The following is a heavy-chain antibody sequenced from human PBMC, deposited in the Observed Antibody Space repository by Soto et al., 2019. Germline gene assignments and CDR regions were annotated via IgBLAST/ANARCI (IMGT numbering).Heavy chain of an antibody. J-gene: IGHJ6*02. CDR2: IFSSDEK. CDR1: GFSLTNNKMG. Sequence: QVTLKESGPVLVKPTATLTLTCTVSGFSLTNNKMGVSWISQPPGKALEWLANIFSSDEKSYSTSLKSRVTISQDTSKSQVVLKVTNMDPVDSATYYCARISGGSPYYYAMDVWVQGTTVTVSS. D-gene: IGHD3-10*01. V-gene: IGHV2-26*01. CDR3: ARISGGSPYYYAMDV.